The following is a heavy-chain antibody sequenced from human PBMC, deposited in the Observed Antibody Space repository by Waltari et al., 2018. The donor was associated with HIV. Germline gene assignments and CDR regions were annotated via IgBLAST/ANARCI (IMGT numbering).Heavy chain of an antibody. J-gene: IGHJ3*02. CDR1: GFTFSNSA. D-gene: IGHD3-9*01. V-gene: IGHV3-23*01. Sequence: EALLLESGGDFVQPGGSLRLSCVGYGFTFSNSAMIWVRQAPGKGLEWVSAIAASYGNTYYADSVRGRFTISKDNSANSLYLQMNSLRAEDTALYYCARILISGAFDIWGQGTMVAVSS. CDR3: ARILISGAFDI. CDR2: IAASYGNT.